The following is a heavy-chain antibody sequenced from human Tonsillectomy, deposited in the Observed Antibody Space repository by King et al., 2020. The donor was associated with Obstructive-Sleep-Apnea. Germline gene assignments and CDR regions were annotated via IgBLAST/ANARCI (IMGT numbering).Heavy chain of an antibody. Sequence: VQLVQSGGGVVQPGGSLRLSCAASGFSFSSYGMHWVRQAPGKGLEWVAFIRYDGSNNYYADSVKGRFTISRDTSKKTLYLQMNSLRAEDTAVFYCAKATAAAGTFADYWGQGTLVTVSS. CDR1: GFSFSSYG. J-gene: IGHJ4*02. CDR2: IRYDGSNN. CDR3: AKATAAAGTFADY. D-gene: IGHD6-13*01. V-gene: IGHV3-30*02.